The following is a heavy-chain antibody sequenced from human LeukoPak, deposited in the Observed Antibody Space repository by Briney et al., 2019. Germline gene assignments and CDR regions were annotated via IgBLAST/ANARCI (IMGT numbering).Heavy chain of an antibody. D-gene: IGHD3-10*01. V-gene: IGHV4-59*01. J-gene: IGHJ3*01. CDR3: ARLPLLWLGEAKEPLGGAFDL. CDR1: GGSISSYY. CDR2: IYDSRST. Sequence: KPSETLSLTCTVSGGSISSYYWSWIRQPPGKGLEWIGYIYDSRSTNYNPSLKSRVTISVDTSKNQFSLKLSSVTAADTAVYYCARLPLLWLGEAKEPLGGAFDLWGQGTMVTVSS.